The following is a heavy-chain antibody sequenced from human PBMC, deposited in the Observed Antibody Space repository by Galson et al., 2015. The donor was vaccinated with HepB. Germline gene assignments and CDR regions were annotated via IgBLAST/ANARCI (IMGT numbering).Heavy chain of an antibody. V-gene: IGHV3-23*01. D-gene: IGHD3-10*01. CDR2: ISGRGGST. CDR3: ARRGFGNLGSYFDS. J-gene: IGHJ4*02. Sequence: SLRLSCAASGFTFSSYAMSWIRQAPGKGLEWVSVISGRGGSTYYADSVKGRFTISRDNSKNTLYLQMNSLRAEDTAIYYCARRGFGNLGSYFDSWGQGILVTVSS. CDR1: GFTFSSYA.